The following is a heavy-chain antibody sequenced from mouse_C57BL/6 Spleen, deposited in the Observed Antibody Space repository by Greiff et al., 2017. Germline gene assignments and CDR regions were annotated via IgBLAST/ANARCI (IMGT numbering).Heavy chain of an antibody. CDR3: SITTVVAHWYFDV. J-gene: IGHJ1*03. D-gene: IGHD1-1*01. Sequence: QVQLKQSGAELARPGASVKLSCKASGYTFTSYGISWVKQRTGQGLEWIGEIYPRSGNTYYNEKFKGKATLTEDKSSSTAYMELRSLTSEDSAVYFCSITTVVAHWYFDVWGTGTTVTVSS. CDR2: IYPRSGNT. CDR1: GYTFTSYG. V-gene: IGHV1-81*01.